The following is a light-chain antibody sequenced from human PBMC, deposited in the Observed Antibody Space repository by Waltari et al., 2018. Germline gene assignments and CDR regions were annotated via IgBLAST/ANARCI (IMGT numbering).Light chain of an antibody. Sequence: EIVLTQSPGTLSLSPGERATLSCRASQSVSSSYLAWYQKKPGQAPRLLIHGASSRATDIPDRFSGSGSGTDFTLTISRMEPEDFAVYYCQQYGRSWNTFGQGTKLEIK. CDR3: QQYGRSWNT. J-gene: IGKJ2*01. V-gene: IGKV3-20*01. CDR1: QSVSSSY. CDR2: GAS.